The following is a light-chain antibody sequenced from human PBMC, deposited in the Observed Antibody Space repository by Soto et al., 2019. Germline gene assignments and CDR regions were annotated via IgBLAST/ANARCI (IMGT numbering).Light chain of an antibody. J-gene: IGLJ3*02. Sequence: QSALTQSASVSGSPGQSITISCTGTSNDVGNYNLVSWYQQHPGKAPKLIIYEVIKRPSGVSTRFSGSKSGNTASLTISGLQAEDEADYYCCSYVHSDTVMFGGGTKLTVL. V-gene: IGLV2-23*02. CDR1: SNDVGNYNL. CDR2: EVI. CDR3: CSYVHSDTVM.